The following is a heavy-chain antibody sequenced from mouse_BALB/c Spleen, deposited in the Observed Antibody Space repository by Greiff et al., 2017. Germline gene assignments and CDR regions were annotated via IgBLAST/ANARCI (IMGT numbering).Heavy chain of an antibody. CDR1: GYTFTSYY. D-gene: IGHD1-2*01. CDR2: INPSNGGT. Sequence: VQLQESGAELVKPGASVKLSCKASGYTFTSYYMYWVKQRPGQGLEWIGEINPSNGGTNFNEKFKSKATLTVDKSSSTAYMQLSSLTSEDSAVYYCTSKIHYFYAMDYWGQGTSVTVSS. CDR3: TSKIHYFYAMDY. J-gene: IGHJ4*01. V-gene: IGHV1S81*02.